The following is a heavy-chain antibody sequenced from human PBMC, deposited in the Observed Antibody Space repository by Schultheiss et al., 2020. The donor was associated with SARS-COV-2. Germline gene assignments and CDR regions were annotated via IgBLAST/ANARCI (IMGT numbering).Heavy chain of an antibody. CDR3: ATQLVLGWFDP. J-gene: IGHJ5*02. D-gene: IGHD6-13*01. CDR1: GGSVSSGSYS. V-gene: IGHV4-61*01. CDR2: IYYTGST. Sequence: SETLSLTCIVSGGSVSSGSYSWNWIRQPPGKGLEWIGYIYYTGSTNYNPSLKSRVTISVDTSKNQFSLKLSSVTAADTAVYYCATQLVLGWFDPWGQGTLGTVSS.